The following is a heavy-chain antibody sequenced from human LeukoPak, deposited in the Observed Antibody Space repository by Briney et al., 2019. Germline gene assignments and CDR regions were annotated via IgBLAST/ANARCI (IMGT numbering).Heavy chain of an antibody. CDR3: ARGHDEYGDYYFDY. CDR2: INHSGST. V-gene: IGHV4-34*01. Sequence: SETLSLTCAVYGGSFSGYYWSWIRQPPGKGLEWIGEINHSGSTNYNPSLKSRVTISVDTSKNQFSLKLSSVTAADTAVYYCARGHDEYGDYYFDYWGQGTLATVSS. J-gene: IGHJ4*02. CDR1: GGSFSGYY. D-gene: IGHD4-17*01.